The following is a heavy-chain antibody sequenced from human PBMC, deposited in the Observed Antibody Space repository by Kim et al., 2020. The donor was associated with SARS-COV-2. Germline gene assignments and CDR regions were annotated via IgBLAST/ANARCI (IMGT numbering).Heavy chain of an antibody. CDR2: T. V-gene: IGHV1-18*01. CDR3: AIGVGATPFDP. D-gene: IGHD1-26*01. J-gene: IGHJ5*02. Sequence: TNHEPKLQGRVTMTTDTSPSAAYMELRSLRSDDTAVYYCAIGVGATPFDPWGQGTLVTVSS.